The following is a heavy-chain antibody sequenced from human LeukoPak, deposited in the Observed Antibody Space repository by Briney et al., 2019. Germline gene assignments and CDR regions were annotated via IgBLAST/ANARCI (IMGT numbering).Heavy chain of an antibody. V-gene: IGHV3-23*01. Sequence: GGSLRLSCAAPGFTFSSYAMSWVRQAPGKGLEWVSAISGSGGSTYYADSVKGRFTISRDNSKNTLYLQMNSLRAEDTAVYYCAKLGTRLPVWYYFDYWGQGTLVTVSS. D-gene: IGHD2-2*01. CDR2: ISGSGGST. CDR3: AKLGTRLPVWYYFDY. J-gene: IGHJ4*02. CDR1: GFTFSSYA.